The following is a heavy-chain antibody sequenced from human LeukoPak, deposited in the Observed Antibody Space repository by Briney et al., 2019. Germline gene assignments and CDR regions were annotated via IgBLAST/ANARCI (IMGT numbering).Heavy chain of an antibody. J-gene: IGHJ4*02. CDR1: GGSISSYY. CDR3: ARLSGDFWSGYKEN. CDR2: IYTSGST. V-gene: IGHV4-4*07. Sequence: SETLSLTCTVSGGSISSYYWSWIRQPAGKGLEWIGRIYTSGSTNYNPSLKSRVTMSVDTSKNQFSLKLSSVTAADTAVYYCARLSGDFWSGYKENWGQGTLVTVSS. D-gene: IGHD3-3*01.